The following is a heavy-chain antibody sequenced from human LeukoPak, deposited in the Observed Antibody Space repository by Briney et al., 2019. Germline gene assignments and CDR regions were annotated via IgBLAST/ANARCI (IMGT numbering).Heavy chain of an antibody. CDR3: ARLHPYASGMEDGFDI. Sequence: ASVKVSCKSSGYTFTTYGIIWVRQAPGQGLEWMGWIRSYNGNTNYAQNVQGRLTMTTDTSRSTAYMELTRLTSDDTAVYYCARLHPYASGMEDGFDIWGQGTPVTVSS. D-gene: IGHD3-10*01. V-gene: IGHV1-18*01. J-gene: IGHJ3*02. CDR1: GYTFTTYG. CDR2: IRSYNGNT.